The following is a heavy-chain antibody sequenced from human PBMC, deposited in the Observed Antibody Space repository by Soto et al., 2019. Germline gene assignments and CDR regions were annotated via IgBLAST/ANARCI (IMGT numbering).Heavy chain of an antibody. Sequence: LSLTCTVSGDSISSSGYYWGWIRQTPGKGLEWVALISFDGSKEYYADSVKGRFIISRDNSRSMVYLQMDSLRPDDTAIYYCARPIPRWSYHYGMDVWGQGTTVTVSS. CDR2: ISFDGSKE. J-gene: IGHJ6*02. CDR1: GDSISSSG. CDR3: ARPIPRWSYHYGMDV. V-gene: IGHV3-30*03. D-gene: IGHD2-15*01.